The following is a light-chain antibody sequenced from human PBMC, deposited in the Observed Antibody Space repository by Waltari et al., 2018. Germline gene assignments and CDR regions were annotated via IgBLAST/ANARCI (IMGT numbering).Light chain of an antibody. J-gene: IGLJ3*02. V-gene: IGLV1-40*01. CDR1: SSNFGAGYD. CDR3: QSFDSNLSASV. Sequence: QSVLTQPPSMSGAPGPKVPIPCTGGSSNFGAGYDVQWYQQFPGTAPKLLIFGNSNRPAGFPGRFSGSRSGTSASLAIAGLQSEDEAVYYCQSFDSNLSASVFGGGTKLTVL. CDR2: GNS.